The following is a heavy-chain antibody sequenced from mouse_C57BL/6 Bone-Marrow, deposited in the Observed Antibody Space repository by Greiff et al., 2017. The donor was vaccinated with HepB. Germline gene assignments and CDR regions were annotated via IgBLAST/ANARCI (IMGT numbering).Heavy chain of an antibody. D-gene: IGHD2-2*01. CDR3: ARGDSRYGYDGGFAY. V-gene: IGHV1-7*01. CDR1: GYTFTSYW. Sequence: VQLQQSGAELAKPGASVKLSCKASGYTFTSYWMHWVKQRPGQGLEWIGYIYIGNGYTEYNEKFKGKATLTSDTSSSTAYMQLSSLTSEDSAIYFCARGDSRYGYDGGFAYWGQGTLVTVSA. J-gene: IGHJ3*01. CDR2: IYIGNGYT.